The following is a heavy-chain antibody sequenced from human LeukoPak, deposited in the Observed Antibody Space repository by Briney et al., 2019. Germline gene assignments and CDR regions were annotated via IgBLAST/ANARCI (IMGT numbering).Heavy chain of an antibody. CDR1: GFTFSTYG. D-gene: IGHD6-19*01. V-gene: IGHV3-23*01. CDR2: NSGGSS. CDR3: AKDLGSSGWYIDY. Sequence: PGGSLRLSCAASGFTFSTYGVYWVRQAPGKGLEWVSSNSGGSSYYADSVKGRFTISRDNSKNTLYLQMNSLRAEDTAVHYCAKDLGSSGWYIDYWGQGTLVTVSS. J-gene: IGHJ4*02.